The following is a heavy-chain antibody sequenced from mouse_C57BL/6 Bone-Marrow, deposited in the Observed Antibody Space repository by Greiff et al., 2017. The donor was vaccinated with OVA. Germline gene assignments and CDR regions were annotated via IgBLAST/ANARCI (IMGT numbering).Heavy chain of an antibody. D-gene: IGHD1-1*01. CDR1: GYTFTNYW. J-gene: IGHJ2*02. CDR3: AHYGSRLYLHY. CDR2: IAPSDSYI. Sequence: VQLVESGAELVRPGTSVKLSCKASGYTFTNYWMHWVKQRPGQGLEWIGVIAPSDSYINYNQKFKGRATLTVVTSSSTAYMHLSSLTSEDSAVYYCAHYGSRLYLHYWGQGTSLTVSS. V-gene: IGHV1-59*01.